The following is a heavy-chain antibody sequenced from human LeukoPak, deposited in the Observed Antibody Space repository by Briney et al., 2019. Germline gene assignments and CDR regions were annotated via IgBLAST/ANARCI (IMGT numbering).Heavy chain of an antibody. CDR2: IYYSGST. CDR3: ARSIREIIIPYFDY. J-gene: IGHJ4*02. D-gene: IGHD3-10*01. V-gene: IGHV4-59*01. Sequence: SETLSLTCTVSGGSISSYYWSWLRQPPGKGLEWIGYIYYSGSTNYNPSLKSRVTISVDTSKNQFSLKLSSVTAADTAVYYCARSIREIIIPYFDYWGQGTLVTVSS. CDR1: GGSISSYY.